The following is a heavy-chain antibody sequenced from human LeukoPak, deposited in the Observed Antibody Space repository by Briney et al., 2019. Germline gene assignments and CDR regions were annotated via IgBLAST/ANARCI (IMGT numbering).Heavy chain of an antibody. V-gene: IGHV4-31*03. CDR3: ARDPGIAAAGTVDAAPGLNYFDY. Sequence: PSQTLSLTCTVSGGSISSGGYYWGWIRQHPGKGLEWIGYIYYSGSTYYNPSLKSRVTISVDTSRNQFSLKLSSVTAADTAVYYCARDPGIAAAGTVDAAPGLNYFDYWGQGTLVTVSS. CDR2: IYYSGST. CDR1: GGSISSGGYY. J-gene: IGHJ4*02. D-gene: IGHD6-13*01.